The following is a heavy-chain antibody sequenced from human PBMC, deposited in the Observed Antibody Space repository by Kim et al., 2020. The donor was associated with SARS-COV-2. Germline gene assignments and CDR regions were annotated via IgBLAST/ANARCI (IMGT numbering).Heavy chain of an antibody. J-gene: IGHJ6*02. V-gene: IGHV3-43*01. Sequence: GGSLRLSCAASGFTFDDYTMHWVRQAPGKGLEWVSLISWDGGSTYYADSVKGRFTISRDNSKNSLYLQMNSLRTEDTALYYCAKDMDTAMVSWDYYYYGMDVWGQGTTVTVSS. D-gene: IGHD5-18*01. CDR2: ISWDGGST. CDR3: AKDMDTAMVSWDYYYYGMDV. CDR1: GFTFDDYT.